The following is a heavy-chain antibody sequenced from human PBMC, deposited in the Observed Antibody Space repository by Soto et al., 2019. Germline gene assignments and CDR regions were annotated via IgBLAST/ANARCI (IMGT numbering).Heavy chain of an antibody. CDR1: GFSLSTSGVG. V-gene: IGHV2-5*02. J-gene: IGHJ4*02. D-gene: IGHD2-2*01. CDR3: ARMEGVVVPAAIWFDY. Sequence: SGPTLVKPTQTLTLTCTFSGFSLSTSGVGVGWIRQPPGKALEWLALIYWDDDKRYSPSLKSRLTITKDTSKNQVVLTMTNMDPVDTATYYCARMEGVVVPAAIWFDYWGQGTLVTVSS. CDR2: IYWDDDK.